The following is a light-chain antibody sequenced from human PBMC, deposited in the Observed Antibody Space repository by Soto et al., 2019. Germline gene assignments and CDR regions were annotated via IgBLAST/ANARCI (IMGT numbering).Light chain of an antibody. CDR3: QQYGSSPFT. CDR1: QSVSTTF. Sequence: EIVLTQSPGTLSLSPGERATLSCRASQSVSTTFVAWYQQKPGQAPRLLIYGSSSRATGIPDRFSGSGSGTDFILSISRLEPEDFAVYYCQQYGSSPFTFGPGTKVDIK. V-gene: IGKV3-20*01. J-gene: IGKJ3*01. CDR2: GSS.